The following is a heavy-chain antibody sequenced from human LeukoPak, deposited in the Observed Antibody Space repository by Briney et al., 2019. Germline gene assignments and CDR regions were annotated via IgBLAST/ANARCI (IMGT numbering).Heavy chain of an antibody. D-gene: IGHD6-19*01. V-gene: IGHV3-30-3*01. J-gene: IGHJ4*02. CDR3: VNGWDIDY. CDR1: GFTFSSYA. Sequence: GGSLRLSCAASGFTFSSYATHWVRQAPGKGLEWVAVISYDGSNKYYADSVKGRFTISRDNSKNTLYLQMNSLRAEDTAVYYCVNGWDIDYWGQGTLVTVSS. CDR2: ISYDGSNK.